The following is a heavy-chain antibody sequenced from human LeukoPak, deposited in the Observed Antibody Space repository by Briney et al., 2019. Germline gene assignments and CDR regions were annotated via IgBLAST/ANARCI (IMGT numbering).Heavy chain of an antibody. CDR2: IYYSGNT. CDR1: GGSISSYY. J-gene: IGHJ4*02. Sequence: SETLSLTCTVSGGSISSYYWSWIRQPPGKGLEWIGYIYYSGNTNYNPSLKSRVTISVDTSKNQFSLKLRSVTAADTAVYYCARDLTKPSIYAAAGIPFDYWGQGTLVTVSS. CDR3: ARDLTKPSIYAAAGIPFDY. D-gene: IGHD6-13*01. V-gene: IGHV4-59*01.